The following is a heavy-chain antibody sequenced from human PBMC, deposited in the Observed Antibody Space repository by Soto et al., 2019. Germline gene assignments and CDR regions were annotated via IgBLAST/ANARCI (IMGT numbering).Heavy chain of an antibody. CDR3: ARTPLVTTLRYFDY. CDR1: GYTFTSYA. V-gene: IGHV1-3*01. CDR2: INAGNGNT. J-gene: IGHJ4*02. D-gene: IGHD4-17*01. Sequence: QVQLVQSGAEVKKPGASVKVSCKASGYTFTSYAMHWVRQAPGQRLEWMGWINAGNGNTKYSQKFQGRVTITRDTSASTDYMELSSLRSEDTAVYYCARTPLVTTLRYFDYLGQGTLVTVSS.